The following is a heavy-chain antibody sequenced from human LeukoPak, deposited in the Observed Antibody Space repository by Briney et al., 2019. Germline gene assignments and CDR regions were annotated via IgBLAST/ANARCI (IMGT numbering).Heavy chain of an antibody. Sequence: SETLSLTCTVSGGSISSYYWSWIRQPPGKGLEWIGYIYYSGSTNYNPSLKSRVTISVDTSKNQFSLKLSSVTAADTAVYYCASRTYYYGSGSLHNGAFDIWGQGTMVTVSS. CDR3: ASRTYYYGSGSLHNGAFDI. V-gene: IGHV4-59*01. D-gene: IGHD3-10*01. J-gene: IGHJ3*02. CDR1: GGSISSYY. CDR2: IYYSGST.